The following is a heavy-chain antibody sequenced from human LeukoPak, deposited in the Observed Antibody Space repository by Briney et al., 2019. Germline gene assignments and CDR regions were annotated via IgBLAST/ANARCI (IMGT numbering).Heavy chain of an antibody. Sequence: PSETLSLTCAVYGGSFSGYYWSWIRQPPGKGLEWIGEINHSGSTNYNPSLKSRVTISVDTSKNQFSLKLSSVTAADTAVYYCARAVDSSGYYANFDYWGQGTLVTVSS. J-gene: IGHJ4*02. CDR1: GGSFSGYY. V-gene: IGHV4-34*01. CDR3: ARAVDSSGYYANFDY. CDR2: INHSGST. D-gene: IGHD3-22*01.